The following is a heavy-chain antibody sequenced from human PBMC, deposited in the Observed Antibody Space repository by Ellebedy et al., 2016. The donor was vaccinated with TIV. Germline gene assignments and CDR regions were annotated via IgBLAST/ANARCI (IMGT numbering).Heavy chain of an antibody. CDR1: GVSISSYY. J-gene: IGHJ6*02. D-gene: IGHD2-15*01. CDR2: IHYSGST. V-gene: IGHV4-59*01. Sequence: SETLSLTCSLSGVSISSYYWTWIRQPPGKGLEWIGHIHYSGSTNYNPSLKSRLSISLDTSKKQLSLNLSSLTAADTAVYYCARGDLAYCSGGTCHHYYYYGMDVWGQGTTVTVSS. CDR3: ARGDLAYCSGGTCHHYYYYGMDV.